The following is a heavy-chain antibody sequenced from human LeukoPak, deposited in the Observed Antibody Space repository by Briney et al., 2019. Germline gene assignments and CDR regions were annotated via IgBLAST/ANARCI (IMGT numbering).Heavy chain of an antibody. J-gene: IGHJ4*02. CDR2: ISSSSSYI. CDR1: GFTFSSYS. CDR3: AGSYCTNGVCYPYYFDY. D-gene: IGHD2-8*01. V-gene: IGHV3-21*01. Sequence: GGSLRLSCAASGFTFSSYSMNWVRQAPGKGLEWASSISSSSSYIYYADSVKGRFTISRDNAKNSLYLQMNSLRAEDTAVYYCAGSYCTNGVCYPYYFDYWGQGTLVTVSS.